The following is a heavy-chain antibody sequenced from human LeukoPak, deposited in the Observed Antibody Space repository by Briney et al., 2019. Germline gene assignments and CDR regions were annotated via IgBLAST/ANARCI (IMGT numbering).Heavy chain of an antibody. Sequence: GGSLRLSCVASGFTFSNAWMSWVRQAPGKGLEWVANINQDGSEDYYVDFVKGRFTISRDNAKKSLYLQMDSLRVEDTAVFYCARVYEGTDYWGQGTLVTVSS. CDR3: ARVYEGTDY. V-gene: IGHV3-7*01. CDR2: INQDGSED. D-gene: IGHD2/OR15-2a*01. CDR1: GFTFSNAW. J-gene: IGHJ4*02.